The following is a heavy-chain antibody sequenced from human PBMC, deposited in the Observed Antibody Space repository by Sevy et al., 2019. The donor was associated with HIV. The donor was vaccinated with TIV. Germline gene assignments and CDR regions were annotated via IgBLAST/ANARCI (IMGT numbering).Heavy chain of an antibody. D-gene: IGHD3-3*01. Sequence: SETLSLTCAVYGGSFSGYYWSWIRQPPGKGLEWIGEINHSGSTNYNPSLKSRVTISVDTSKNHFSLKLSSVTAADTAVYYCARKLFRHYDFWSGGYNWFDPWGQGTLVTVSS. CDR2: INHSGST. CDR3: ARKLFRHYDFWSGGYNWFDP. J-gene: IGHJ5*02. CDR1: GGSFSGYY. V-gene: IGHV4-34*01.